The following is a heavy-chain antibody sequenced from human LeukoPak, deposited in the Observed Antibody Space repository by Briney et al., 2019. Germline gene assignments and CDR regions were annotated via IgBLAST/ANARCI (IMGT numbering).Heavy chain of an antibody. D-gene: IGHD4-23*01. CDR2: INVEGTRT. V-gene: IGHV3-74*01. Sequence: GGSLRLSCAGSGFTFSNYWVHWVRQAPGKGLVWVSRINVEGTRTDYADSVRGRFTISRDNSKNTLYLQMNSLRAEDTAVYYCAKSPAVDAAFDIWGQGTMVTVSS. CDR3: AKSPAVDAAFDI. J-gene: IGHJ3*02. CDR1: GFTFSNYW.